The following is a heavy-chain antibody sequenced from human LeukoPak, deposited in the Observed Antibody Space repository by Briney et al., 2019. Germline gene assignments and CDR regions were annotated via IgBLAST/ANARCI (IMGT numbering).Heavy chain of an antibody. CDR2: ISRSSSYI. Sequence: GGSLRLSCAASGFTFSSYSMTWVRQAPGKGLEWVSSISRSSSYIYYADSVKGRFTISRDNAKTSLYLQMNSLRVEDTAVYYCARDLSGVTGYTYGRGIDYWGQGTLVTVSS. CDR3: ARDLSGVTGYTYGRGIDY. V-gene: IGHV3-21*01. CDR1: GFTFSSYS. J-gene: IGHJ4*02. D-gene: IGHD5-18*01.